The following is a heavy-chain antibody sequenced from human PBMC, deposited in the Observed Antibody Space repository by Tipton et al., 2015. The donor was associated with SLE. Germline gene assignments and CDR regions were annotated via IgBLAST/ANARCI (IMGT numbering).Heavy chain of an antibody. V-gene: IGHV4-30-2*01. D-gene: IGHD6-13*01. J-gene: IGHJ5*02. CDR2: IYHSGST. CDR3: ARDGGYCSSSSGYNWFDP. Sequence: TLSLTCAVSGGSISSGGYSWIWLPPPTGKGLEWIGYIYHSGSTYYNPSLKSRVTISVDRSKNQFSLKLSSVTAADTAVYYCARDGGYCSSSSGYNWFDPWGQGTLVTVSS. CDR1: GGSISSGGYS.